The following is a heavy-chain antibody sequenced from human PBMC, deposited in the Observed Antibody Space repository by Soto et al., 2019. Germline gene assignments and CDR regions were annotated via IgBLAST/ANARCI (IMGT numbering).Heavy chain of an antibody. Sequence: QVQLVESGGGVVQPGRSLRLSCAASGFTFSSYAMHWVRQAPGKGLEWVAVISYDGSNKYYADSVKGRFTISRDNPKNTLYLQMNSLRAEDTAVYYCARGHDSSSWYSWSNYYGMDVWGQGTTVTVPS. CDR3: ARGHDSSSWYSWSNYYGMDV. J-gene: IGHJ6*02. CDR1: GFTFSSYA. V-gene: IGHV3-30-3*01. CDR2: ISYDGSNK. D-gene: IGHD6-13*01.